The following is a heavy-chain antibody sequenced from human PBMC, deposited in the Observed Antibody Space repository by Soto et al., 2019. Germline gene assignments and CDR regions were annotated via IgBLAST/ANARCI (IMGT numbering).Heavy chain of an antibody. CDR1: GDTFSTYG. D-gene: IGHD3-10*01. Sequence: QVHLVQSGAEVKKPGSSVKVSCKISGDTFSTYGISWMRQAHGQRLEWMGEIIPIFGTTNDAQKFQDRLTISADESTRTVDMELSSLRSDDTAVYYCARANYKSGSGNWFDPWGQGTLVIVSS. CDR3: ARANYKSGSGNWFDP. V-gene: IGHV1-69*01. J-gene: IGHJ5*02. CDR2: IIPIFGTT.